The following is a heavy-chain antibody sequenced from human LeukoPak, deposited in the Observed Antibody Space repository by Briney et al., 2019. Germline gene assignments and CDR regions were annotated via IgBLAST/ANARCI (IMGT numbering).Heavy chain of an antibody. CDR2: ISGSGGST. D-gene: IGHD3-3*02. CDR1: GFTFSSYA. Sequence: GGSLRFSCAASGFTFSSYATSWVRQAPGKGLEWVSAISGSGGSTCYADSVKGRFTISRDNSKNTLYLQMNSLRAEDPAVYYCAKDRAPFLEWPLYYFDYWGQGTLVTVSS. V-gene: IGHV3-23*01. J-gene: IGHJ4*02. CDR3: AKDRAPFLEWPLYYFDY.